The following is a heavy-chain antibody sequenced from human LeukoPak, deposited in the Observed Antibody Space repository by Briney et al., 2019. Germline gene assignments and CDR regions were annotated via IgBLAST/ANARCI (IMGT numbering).Heavy chain of an antibody. V-gene: IGHV4-59*01. Sequence: SETLSLTCSVSGGSISSSYWSWIRQPPGKGLEWIVYIYYSGSANYNPSLSSRVTISVDTSKNQFSLKLSSVTAADTAVYYCARDNPFEDWFDPWGQGTLVTVSS. CDR3: ARDNPFEDWFDP. CDR1: GGSISSSY. J-gene: IGHJ5*02. D-gene: IGHD3-9*01. CDR2: IYYSGSA.